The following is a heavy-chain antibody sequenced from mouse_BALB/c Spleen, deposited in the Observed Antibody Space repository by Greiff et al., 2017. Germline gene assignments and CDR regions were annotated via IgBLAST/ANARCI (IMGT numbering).Heavy chain of an antibody. Sequence: QVQLQQSGAELVRPGASVTLSCKASGYTFTDYEMHWVKQTPVHGLEWIGAIDPETGGTAYNQKFKGKATLTADKSSSTAYMELRRLTSEDSAVYYCTREGGNHDYWGQGTTLTVSS. V-gene: IGHV1-15*01. D-gene: IGHD1-1*02. CDR3: TREGGNHDY. J-gene: IGHJ2*01. CDR2: IDPETGGT. CDR1: GYTFTDYE.